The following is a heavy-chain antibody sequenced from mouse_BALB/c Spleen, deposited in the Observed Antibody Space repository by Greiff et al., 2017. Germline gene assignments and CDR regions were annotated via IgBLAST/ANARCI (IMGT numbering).Heavy chain of an antibody. D-gene: IGHD2-4*01. V-gene: IGHV2-9*02. J-gene: IGHJ4*01. CDR3: AKDGGYDYDVVYAMDY. CDR1: GFSLTSYG. Sequence: QVQLQQSGPGLVAPSQSLSITCTVSGFSLTSYGVHWVRQPPGKGLEWLGVIWAGGSTNYNSALMSRLSISKDNSKSQVFLKMNSLQTDDTAMYYCAKDGGYDYDVVYAMDYWGQGTSVTVSS. CDR2: IWAGGST.